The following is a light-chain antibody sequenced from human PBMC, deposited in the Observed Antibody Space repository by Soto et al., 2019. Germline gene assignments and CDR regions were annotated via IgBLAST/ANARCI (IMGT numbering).Light chain of an antibody. J-gene: IGKJ2*01. CDR2: AAS. CDR1: QSISTY. CDR3: QQSYSTPPT. V-gene: IGKV1-39*01. Sequence: DIQMTQSPSSLSASVGDRVTITCRASQSISTYLSWYQQKPGKAPNLLIYAASSLQSGVPSRFSGSGSGTDFTLTISSLQPEDFATYYCQQSYSTPPTFGQGTKLEIK.